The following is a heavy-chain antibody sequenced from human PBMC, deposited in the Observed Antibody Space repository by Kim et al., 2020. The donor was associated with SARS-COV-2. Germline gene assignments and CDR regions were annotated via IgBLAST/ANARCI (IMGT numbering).Heavy chain of an antibody. V-gene: IGHV4-59*08. CDR3: ARLDQVPAAMSSSRLFSTKDVAYYYYYGMDV. CDR1: GGSISSYY. CDR2: IYYSGST. Sequence: SETLSLTCTVSGGSISSYYWSWIRQPPGKGLEWIGYIYYSGSTNYNPSLKSRVTISVDTSKNQFSLKLSSVTAADTAVYYCARLDQVPAAMSSSRLFSTKDVAYYYYYGMDVWGQGTTVTVSS. D-gene: IGHD2-2*01. J-gene: IGHJ6*02.